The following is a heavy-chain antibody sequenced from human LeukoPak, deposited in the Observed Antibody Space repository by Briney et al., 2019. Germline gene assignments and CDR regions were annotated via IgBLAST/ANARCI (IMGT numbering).Heavy chain of an antibody. CDR2: ISSSSSYI. CDR1: GFTFSSYS. Sequence: GGSLRLSCAASGFTFSSYSMNWVRQAPGKGLEWVSSISSSSSYIYYADSVKGRFTISRDNAENSLYLQMNSLRAEDTAVYYCARDYGSGSYYNYYYYYGMDVWGQGTTVTVSS. V-gene: IGHV3-21*01. J-gene: IGHJ6*02. D-gene: IGHD3-10*01. CDR3: ARDYGSGSYYNYYYYYGMDV.